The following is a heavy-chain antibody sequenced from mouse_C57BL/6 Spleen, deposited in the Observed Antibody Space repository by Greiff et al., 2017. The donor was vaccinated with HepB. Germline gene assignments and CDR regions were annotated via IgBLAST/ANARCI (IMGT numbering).Heavy chain of an antibody. CDR1: GYSFSSYW. CDR3: ARGGFDWYFDV. J-gene: IGHJ1*03. CDR2: IYPGDGDT. V-gene: IGHV1-80*01. Sequence: QVQLQQSGAELVKPGASVKISCKASGYSFSSYWMNWVKQRPGKGLVWIGQIYPGDGDTNYNGKFKGKATLTADKSSSTAYMQLSSLTSEDSAVYFCARGGFDWYFDVWGTGTTVTVSS.